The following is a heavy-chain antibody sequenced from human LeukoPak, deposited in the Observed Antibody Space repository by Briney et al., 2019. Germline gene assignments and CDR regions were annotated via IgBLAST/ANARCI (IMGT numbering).Heavy chain of an antibody. CDR1: GFTFNSYA. CDR3: AKGHGYNDYYFDY. J-gene: IGHJ4*02. V-gene: IGHV3-23*01. CDR2: ISGSGGNT. Sequence: GGSLRLSCAASGFTFNSYAMSWVRQAPGKGLEWVSAISGSGGNTYYADSVKGRFTISRDNSKNTLYLQMNSLRAEDTAVYYCAKGHGYNDYYFDYWGQGTLVTVSS. D-gene: IGHD5-24*01.